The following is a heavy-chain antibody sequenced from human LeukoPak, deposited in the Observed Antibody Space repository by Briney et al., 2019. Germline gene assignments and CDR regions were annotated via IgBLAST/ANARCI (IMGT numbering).Heavy chain of an antibody. V-gene: IGHV4-59*01. D-gene: IGHD3-16*01. CDR2: IYYSGST. Sequence: SETLSLTCTVSVGPISSYYGSWIRQPPAKGLEWIWYIYYSGSTNYNPSLKSRVTISVDTYKNQFSLKLGSVSAADTDVYYCARSVREMMDAFDIWGQGTMVTVSS. J-gene: IGHJ3*02. CDR1: VGPISSYY. CDR3: ARSVREMMDAFDI.